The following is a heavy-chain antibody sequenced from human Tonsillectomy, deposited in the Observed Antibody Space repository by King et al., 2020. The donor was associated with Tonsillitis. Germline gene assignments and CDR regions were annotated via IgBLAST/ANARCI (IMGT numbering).Heavy chain of an antibody. D-gene: IGHD3-9*01. CDR2: IGTAGDT. V-gene: IGHV3-13*01. CDR1: GFTLSRYD. Sequence: VQLVESGGGLVQPGGSLRLSCAASGFTLSRYDMHWVRQAPGKGLEWVSAIGTAGDTYYPGSVKGRFTISRGNAKNSLYLQMNSLRAGDTAVYYCARGIFYDIFTGYYNGTWGFDYWGQGTLVTVSS. J-gene: IGHJ4*02. CDR3: ARGIFYDIFTGYYNGTWGFDY.